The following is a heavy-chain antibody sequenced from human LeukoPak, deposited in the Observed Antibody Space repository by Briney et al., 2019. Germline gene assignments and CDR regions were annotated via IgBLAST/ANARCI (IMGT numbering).Heavy chain of an antibody. D-gene: IGHD3-22*01. CDR1: GYSFTTYG. CDR2: VNGGNDKT. CDR3: ARDFDSSLSFDY. V-gene: IGHV1-3*01. J-gene: IGHJ4*02. Sequence: ASVKVSCKASGYSFTTYGMHWVRQAPGQGPEWMGWVNGGNDKTAYSKKFQGRVTITRDSSASTTYMELSSLRPEDTAVYYCARDFDSSLSFDYWGQGTLVTVSS.